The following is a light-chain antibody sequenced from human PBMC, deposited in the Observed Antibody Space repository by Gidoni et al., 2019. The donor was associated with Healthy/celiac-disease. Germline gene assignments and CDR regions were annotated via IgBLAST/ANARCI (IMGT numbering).Light chain of an antibody. Sequence: QSALPQPASVSGSPGQSITISCTGTSRDVGGYNSVSWYQQHPGKAPKLMIYDVSNRPPGVSNRFSGSKSGNTASLTISGLQAEDEADYYCSSYTSSSTLGVFGGGTKLTVL. V-gene: IGLV2-14*01. J-gene: IGLJ3*02. CDR3: SSYTSSSTLGV. CDR1: SRDVGGYNS. CDR2: DVS.